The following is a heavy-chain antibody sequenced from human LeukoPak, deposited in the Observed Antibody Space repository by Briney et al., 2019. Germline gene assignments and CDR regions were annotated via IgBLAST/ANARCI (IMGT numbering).Heavy chain of an antibody. CDR1: GGSISSSSYY. V-gene: IGHV4-39*01. Sequence: SETLSLTCTVSGGSISSSSYYWGWIRQPPGKGLERIGSIYYSGSTYYNPSLKSRVTISVDTSKNQFSLKLSSVTAADTAVYYCARHQRPITVTHFDYWGQGTLVTVSS. D-gene: IGHD4-17*01. J-gene: IGHJ4*02. CDR3: ARHQRPITVTHFDY. CDR2: IYYSGST.